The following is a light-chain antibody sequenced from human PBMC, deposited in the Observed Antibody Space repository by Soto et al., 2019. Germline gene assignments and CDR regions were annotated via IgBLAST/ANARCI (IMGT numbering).Light chain of an antibody. CDR3: GSYTPIGSFV. CDR2: EGT. J-gene: IGLJ1*01. V-gene: IGLV2-23*01. CDR1: SSDVGSYHL. Sequence: QSALTQPASVSGSPGQPITISCTGTSSDVGSYHLVSWYQHHAGEAPKLIIDEGTQRPSSISNRFSGSKSGHTASLTVSGLQAEDAAYYYCGSYTPIGSFVFGSGTKLTVL.